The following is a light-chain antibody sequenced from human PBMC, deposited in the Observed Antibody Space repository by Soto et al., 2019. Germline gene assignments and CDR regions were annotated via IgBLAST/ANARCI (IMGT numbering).Light chain of an antibody. Sequence: QTVVTQEPSLTVSPGATVTLTCASSAGAVTSGHYANWLQQKPGQPPRSLIHSTTNKHSWTPARFSGSLLGGKAALTQSGVRPEDEAEYYCLLYFGAAQVFGGGTKLTVL. CDR2: STT. J-gene: IGLJ3*02. CDR3: LLYFGAAQV. V-gene: IGLV7-43*01. CDR1: AGAVTSGHY.